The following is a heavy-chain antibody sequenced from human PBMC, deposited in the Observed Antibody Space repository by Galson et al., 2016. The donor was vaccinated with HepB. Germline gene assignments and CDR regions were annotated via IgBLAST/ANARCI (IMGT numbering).Heavy chain of an antibody. J-gene: IGHJ5*02. Sequence: SLRLSCAASGFTFSSYWMSWVRQAPGKGLEWVANIKQDGSEKYYVDSVKGRFTISRDNAKNSLYLQMNSLIVEHMAVYYCAMGREDYGSVSYYDWFDPWGQGTLVTVSS. CDR1: GFTFSSYW. CDR2: IKQDGSEK. V-gene: IGHV3-7*04. CDR3: AMGREDYGSVSYYDWFDP. D-gene: IGHD3-10*01.